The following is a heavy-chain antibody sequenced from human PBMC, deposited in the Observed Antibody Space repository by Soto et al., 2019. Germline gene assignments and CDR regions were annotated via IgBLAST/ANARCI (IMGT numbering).Heavy chain of an antibody. CDR3: ASPKFRFWQQLDP. V-gene: IGHV1-2*02. Sequence: ASVKVSCKASGYTFTCYYMHWVRQAPGQGLEWMGWINPNSGGTNYAQKFQGRVTITADESTSTAYMELSSLRSEDTAVYYRASPKFRFWQQLDPWGQGTLVTVSS. J-gene: IGHJ5*02. CDR2: INPNSGGT. D-gene: IGHD3-3*01. CDR1: GYTFTCYY.